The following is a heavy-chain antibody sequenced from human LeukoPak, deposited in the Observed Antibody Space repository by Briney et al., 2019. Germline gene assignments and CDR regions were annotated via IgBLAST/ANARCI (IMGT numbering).Heavy chain of an antibody. J-gene: IGHJ4*02. D-gene: IGHD5-18*01. CDR2: INPNSGGK. CDR3: AGGGYSYGFFNY. V-gene: IGHV1-2*02. Sequence: ASVKVSCKASGYTFTGYYMHWVRQAPGQGLEWMGWINPNSGGKNYAHKFQGGVTMPRDTSINTAYMELSRLRSDDTAVYYCAGGGYSYGFFNYWGQGTLVTVSS. CDR1: GYTFTGYY.